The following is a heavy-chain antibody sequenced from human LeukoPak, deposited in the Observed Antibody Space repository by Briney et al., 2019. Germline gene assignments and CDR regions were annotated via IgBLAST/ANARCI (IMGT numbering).Heavy chain of an antibody. D-gene: IGHD2-15*01. CDR2: ISAYNGNT. J-gene: IGHJ4*02. CDR1: GYTFTNYG. Sequence: ASVKVSCKASGYTFTNYGITWVRQAPGQGLEWMGWISAYNGNTNFAQKLQGRVTMTTDTSTTTAYMELRSLRSGDTAAYYCARETVVVAAIDYWGQGTLVTVSS. V-gene: IGHV1-18*01. CDR3: ARETVVVAAIDY.